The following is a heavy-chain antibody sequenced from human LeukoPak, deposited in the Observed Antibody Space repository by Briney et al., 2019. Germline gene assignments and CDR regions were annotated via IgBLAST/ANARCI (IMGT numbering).Heavy chain of an antibody. D-gene: IGHD3-9*01. CDR1: GGTFSSYD. V-gene: IGHV1-69*06. Sequence: GASVKVFCKASGGTFSSYDISWVRQAPGQGLEWMGGIIPIFGTANYAQKFQGRVTITADKSTSTAYMELSSLRSEDTAVYYCAGSILTGYYTGRVDYYYYGMYVWGKGTTVTVSS. CDR2: IIPIFGTA. J-gene: IGHJ6*04. CDR3: AGSILTGYYTGRVDYYYYGMYV.